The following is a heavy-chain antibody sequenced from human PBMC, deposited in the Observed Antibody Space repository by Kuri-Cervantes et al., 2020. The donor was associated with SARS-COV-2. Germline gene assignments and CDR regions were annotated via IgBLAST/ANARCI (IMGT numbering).Heavy chain of an antibody. D-gene: IGHD6-13*01. CDR1: GGTFSSYA. Sequence: ASVKVSCKASGGTFSSYAISRVRQAPGQGLEWMGGASTYNDKRNLAQKVQDRVTLTTDTSTRTAYMELRSLKSNDTAVYFCARGSRGIAAAGSIDYWGQGTLVTVSS. V-gene: IGHV1-18*01. CDR3: ARGSRGIAAAGSIDY. J-gene: IGHJ4*02. CDR2: ASTYNDKR.